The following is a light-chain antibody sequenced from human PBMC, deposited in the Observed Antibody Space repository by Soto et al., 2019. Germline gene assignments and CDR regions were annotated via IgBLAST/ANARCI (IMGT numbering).Light chain of an antibody. J-gene: IGKJ4*01. CDR2: DAS. Sequence: ENVLKQSPATLSLSPGERATLSCRASQSVSNNLAWYQQKPGQAPRLLIYDASNRATGIPTRFSGSGSGTDFTLTISSLQPEDFAIYYCHQRDNWPPTFGGGTKVDIK. V-gene: IGKV3-11*01. CDR1: QSVSNN. CDR3: HQRDNWPPT.